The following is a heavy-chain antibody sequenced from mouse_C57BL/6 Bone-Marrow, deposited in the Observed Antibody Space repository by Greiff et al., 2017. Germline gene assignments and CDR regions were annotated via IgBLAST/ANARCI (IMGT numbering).Heavy chain of an antibody. CDR3: ATPPHYYGSDVLAY. V-gene: IGHV1-7*01. CDR2: INPSSGYT. D-gene: IGHD1-1*01. Sequence: QVQLQQSGAELAKPGASVKLSCKASGYTFTSYWMHWVKQRPGQGLEWIGYINPSSGYTKYNQKFKDKATLTAAKSSSTAYMQLSSLTYEDSAVYYGATPPHYYGSDVLAYWGKGTLVTVSA. J-gene: IGHJ3*01. CDR1: GYTFTSYW.